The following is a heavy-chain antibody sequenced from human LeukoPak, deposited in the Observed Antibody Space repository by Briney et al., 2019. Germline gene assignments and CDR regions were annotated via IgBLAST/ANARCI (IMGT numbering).Heavy chain of an antibody. J-gene: IGHJ4*02. D-gene: IGHD1-7*01. CDR1: GYRFTNYW. V-gene: IGHV5-51*01. Sequence: GEPLKISCKGSGYRFTNYWIGWVRQMPGRGLECMGIIYPGDSDTRHSPSFQGQVTISADKSINTAYLQWSSLKASDTAMYYCARGEITGTPVYYWGQGTLVTVSS. CDR2: IYPGDSDT. CDR3: ARGEITGTPVYY.